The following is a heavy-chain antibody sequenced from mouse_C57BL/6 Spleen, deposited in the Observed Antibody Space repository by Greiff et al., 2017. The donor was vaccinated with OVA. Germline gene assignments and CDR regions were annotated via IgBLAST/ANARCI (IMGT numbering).Heavy chain of an antibody. CDR3: ARSAQVTSFDY. Sequence: VQLQQSGAELARPGASVKMSCKASGYTFTSYTMHWVKQRPGQGLEWIGYINPSSGYTKYNQKFKDKATLTADKSSSTAYMQLSSLTSEDSAVYYCARSAQVTSFDYWGQGTTLTVSS. J-gene: IGHJ2*01. CDR1: GYTFTSYT. CDR2: INPSSGYT. V-gene: IGHV1-4*01. D-gene: IGHD3-2*02.